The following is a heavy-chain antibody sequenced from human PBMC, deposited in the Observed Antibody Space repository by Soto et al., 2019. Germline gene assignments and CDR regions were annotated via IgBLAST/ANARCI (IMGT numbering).Heavy chain of an antibody. CDR1: GGSVSTTSSY. CDR2: IHYSGST. J-gene: IGHJ4*02. Sequence: GTLCLTCTVSGGSVSTTSSYWSWIRQPPGKGLEWIGYIHYSGSTNYSPSLKSRVTISVDTSKNQFSVKLSSVTSADTAVYYCARARENLYFDYWGEETLATVCS. D-gene: IGHD1-26*01. V-gene: IGHV4-61*01. CDR3: ARARENLYFDY.